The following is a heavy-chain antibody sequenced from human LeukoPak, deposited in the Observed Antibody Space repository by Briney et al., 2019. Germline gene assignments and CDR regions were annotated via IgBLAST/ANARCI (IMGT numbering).Heavy chain of an antibody. D-gene: IGHD3-10*01. CDR2: ISYDGSNK. V-gene: IGHV3-30*18. CDR3: AKGGSAAPSWFDP. Sequence: GGSLRLSCAASGFTFSSYGMHWVRQAPGKGLEWVAVISYDGSNKYYADSVKGRFTISRDNSKNTLYLQMNSLRAEDTAVYYCAKGGSAAPSWFDPWGQGTLVTVSS. J-gene: IGHJ5*02. CDR1: GFTFSSYG.